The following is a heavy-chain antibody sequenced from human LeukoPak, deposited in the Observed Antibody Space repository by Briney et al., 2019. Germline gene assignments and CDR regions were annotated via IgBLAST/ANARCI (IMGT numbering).Heavy chain of an antibody. Sequence: ASVMVSCKASGGTFSSYAISWVRQATGQGLEWMGRMSPNNGKTDYAQKFQGRVTITRDTSINTVYMELSSLRSDDTAVYYCARGFVDYWSGYYRRDWFDPWGQGTLVTVSS. V-gene: IGHV1-8*03. CDR3: ARGFVDYWSGYYRRDWFDP. D-gene: IGHD3-3*01. CDR2: MSPNNGKT. CDR1: GGTFSSYA. J-gene: IGHJ5*02.